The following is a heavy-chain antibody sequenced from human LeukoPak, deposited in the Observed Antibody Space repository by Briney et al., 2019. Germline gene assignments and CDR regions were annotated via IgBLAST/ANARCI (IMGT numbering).Heavy chain of an antibody. CDR1: GYTFTGYY. J-gene: IGHJ4*02. CDR3: ASRGSSWY. CDR2: INPNSGGS. V-gene: IGHV1-2*02. Sequence: ASVKVSCKASGYTFTGYYIHWVRQAPGQGLEWMGWINPNSGGSNYAQTFQGRVTMTRDTSISTAYMELSRLRSDDTAVYYCASRGSSWYWGQGTLVTVSS. D-gene: IGHD6-13*01.